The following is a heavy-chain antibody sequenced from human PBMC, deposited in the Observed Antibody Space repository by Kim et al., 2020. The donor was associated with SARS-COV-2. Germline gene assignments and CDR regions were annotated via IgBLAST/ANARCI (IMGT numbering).Heavy chain of an antibody. CDR3: ATSPAGTRGGIDY. J-gene: IGHJ4*02. D-gene: IGHD6-13*01. V-gene: IGHV3-23*01. Sequence: YVDSVKCRFTVARDNAKNTLYLQLNSLRAEDTAVYYCATSPAGTRGGIDYWGQGTLVTVSS.